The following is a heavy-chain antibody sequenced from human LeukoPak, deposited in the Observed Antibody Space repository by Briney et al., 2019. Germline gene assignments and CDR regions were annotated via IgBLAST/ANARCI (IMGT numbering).Heavy chain of an antibody. Sequence: GRSLRLSCAASGFTFSSYSMNWVRQAPGKGLEWVSSISSSSSYIYYADPVKGRFTISRDNAKNSLYLQMNSLRAEDTAVYYCAKGRWALNWFDPWGQGTLVTVSS. J-gene: IGHJ5*02. CDR2: ISSSSSYI. V-gene: IGHV3-21*01. CDR3: AKGRWALNWFDP. D-gene: IGHD4-23*01. CDR1: GFTFSSYS.